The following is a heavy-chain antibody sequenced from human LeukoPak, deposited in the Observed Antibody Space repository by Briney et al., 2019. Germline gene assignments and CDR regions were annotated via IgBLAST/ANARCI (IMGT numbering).Heavy chain of an antibody. D-gene: IGHD5-24*01. Sequence: SETLSLTCTVSGGSISSSSYYWGWIRQPPGTGLEWIGSIYYSGSTYYNPSLKSRVTISVDTSKNQFSLKLSSVTAADTAVYYCARHLVEMATIYYFDYWGQGTLVTVSS. J-gene: IGHJ4*02. CDR1: GGSISSSSYY. CDR3: ARHLVEMATIYYFDY. CDR2: IYYSGST. V-gene: IGHV4-39*01.